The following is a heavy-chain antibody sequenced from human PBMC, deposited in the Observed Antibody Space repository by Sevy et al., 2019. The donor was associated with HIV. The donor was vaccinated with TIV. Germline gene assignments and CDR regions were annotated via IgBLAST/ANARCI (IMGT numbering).Heavy chain of an antibody. Sequence: LMQLPETLSLTCAVHDGSFSGYYWNWIRQLPGKGLEWIGEINESGITYYNPSLKSRVTISVDTSKKQFSLKLNSVTAADTAVYFCARSPPVVVVPGAPSWFDPWGQGTLVTVSS. CDR3: ARSPPVVVVPGAPSWFDP. V-gene: IGHV4-34*01. CDR2: INESGIT. D-gene: IGHD2-2*01. CDR1: DGSFSGYY. J-gene: IGHJ5*02.